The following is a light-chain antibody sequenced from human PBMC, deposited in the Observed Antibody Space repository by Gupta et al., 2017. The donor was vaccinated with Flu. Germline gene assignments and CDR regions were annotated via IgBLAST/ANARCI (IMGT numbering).Light chain of an antibody. CDR2: GAS. CDR3: QQTFTNRYT. Sequence: PSSLSASVGDRVTITCRAGQSIGTYLNWYYQRPGRAPRVLISGASNMESGVPSRFSASGSGTTFTLTISGLQNEDFATYYCQQTFTNRYTFGQGTQVEVK. V-gene: IGKV1-39*01. CDR1: QSIGTY. J-gene: IGKJ2*01.